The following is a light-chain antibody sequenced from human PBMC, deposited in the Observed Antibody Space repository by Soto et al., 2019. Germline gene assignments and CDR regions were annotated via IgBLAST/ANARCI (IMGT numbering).Light chain of an antibody. Sequence: DIQITQSPSTLSASVGDRVTITCRASQSISSSLAWYQHRPGKAPKLLIYDASSLESGVPSRFSGSGSGTEFTLIISSLQPDDFATYYCQQYSVYWTFGQGTKVDIK. CDR1: QSISSS. CDR2: DAS. J-gene: IGKJ1*01. V-gene: IGKV1-5*01. CDR3: QQYSVYWT.